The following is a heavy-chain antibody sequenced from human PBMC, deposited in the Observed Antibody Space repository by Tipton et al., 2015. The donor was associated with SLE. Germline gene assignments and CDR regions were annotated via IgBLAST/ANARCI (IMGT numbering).Heavy chain of an antibody. D-gene: IGHD6-19*01. Sequence: SLRLSCAASGFRLSDYVMHWVRQAPGKGLEWLAFISYDGSNKFPADSMKGRFTISRDNPKNTVYLQLNSLRPEDTAVYYCTREVTRDEWLDLWGPGTLVTVSS. V-gene: IGHV3-30*04. J-gene: IGHJ2*01. CDR3: TREVTRDEWLDL. CDR1: GFRLSDYV. CDR2: ISYDGSNK.